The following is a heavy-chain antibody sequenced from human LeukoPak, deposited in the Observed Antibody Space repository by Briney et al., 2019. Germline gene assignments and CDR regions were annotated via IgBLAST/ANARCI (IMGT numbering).Heavy chain of an antibody. V-gene: IGHV3-33*01. J-gene: IGHJ4*02. CDR2: IWYDGSNK. D-gene: IGHD3-10*01. Sequence: GGSLRLSCAASGFTFSSYGMHWVRQAPGKGLEWEAVIWYDGSNKYYADSVKGRFTISRDNSKNTLYLQMNSLRAEDTAVYYCARELLWFGELSRPMGYWGQGTLVTVSS. CDR1: GFTFSSYG. CDR3: ARELLWFGELSRPMGY.